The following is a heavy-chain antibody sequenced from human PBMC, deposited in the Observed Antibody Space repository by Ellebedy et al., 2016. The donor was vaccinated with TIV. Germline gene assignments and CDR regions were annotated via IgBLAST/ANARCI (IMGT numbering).Heavy chain of an antibody. J-gene: IGHJ4*02. D-gene: IGHD4-11*01. CDR3: ARGGLVMTTVTTRPVDW. V-gene: IGHV3-30-3*01. CDR2: LSYDGGSK. CDR1: GFTFSAYA. Sequence: GESLKISCAASGFTFSAYAMHWVRQAPGKGLDWLAILSYDGGSKYYADSVKGRFTISRDNSNNTVYLQMNSLRPEDTAVYYCARGGLVMTTVTTRPVDWWGQGTLVTVSS.